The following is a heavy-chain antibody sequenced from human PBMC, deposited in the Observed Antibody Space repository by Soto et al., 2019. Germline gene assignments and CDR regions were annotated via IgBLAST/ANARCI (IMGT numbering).Heavy chain of an antibody. Sequence: ASVKVSCKASGYTFTSYAMHWVRQAPGQRLEWMGWINAGNGNTKYSQKFQGRVTITRDTSASTAYMELSSLRSEDTAVYYCARDGTAGVLRYFDWFRRFYNWFDPWGQGTLVTVSS. D-gene: IGHD3-9*01. CDR3: ARDGTAGVLRYFDWFRRFYNWFDP. J-gene: IGHJ5*02. CDR1: GYTFTSYA. V-gene: IGHV1-3*01. CDR2: INAGNGNT.